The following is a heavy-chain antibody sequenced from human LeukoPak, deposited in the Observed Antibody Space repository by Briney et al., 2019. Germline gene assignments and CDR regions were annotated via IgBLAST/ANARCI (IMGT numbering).Heavy chain of an antibody. D-gene: IGHD2-2*01. CDR3: ARAAQDIVVVPADERSWFDP. J-gene: IGHJ5*02. CDR2: ISDYNGNT. CDR1: GYTLTNYA. Sequence: GASVKVSCKASGYTLTNYAISWVRQAPGQGLEWMGWISDYNGNTNYAQKFQGRVTMTTDTSASTAYMELSSLRSEDTAVYYCARAAQDIVVVPADERSWFDPWGQGTLVTVSS. V-gene: IGHV1-18*01.